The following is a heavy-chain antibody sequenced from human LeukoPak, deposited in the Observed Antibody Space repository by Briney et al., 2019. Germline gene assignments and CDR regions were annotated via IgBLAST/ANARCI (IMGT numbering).Heavy chain of an antibody. CDR2: IGLDGSDM. Sequence: GGSLRLSCEASGFSFATSWMTWVRQAPGKGLEWVASIGLDGSDMRYEDSMKGRFAVSRDNTKKSLYLQMNSLTVEDTAVHYCARDGNAGNDFDYWGQGTLVTVSS. CDR1: GFSFATSW. D-gene: IGHD1-1*01. J-gene: IGHJ4*02. CDR3: ARDGNAGNDFDY. V-gene: IGHV3-7*01.